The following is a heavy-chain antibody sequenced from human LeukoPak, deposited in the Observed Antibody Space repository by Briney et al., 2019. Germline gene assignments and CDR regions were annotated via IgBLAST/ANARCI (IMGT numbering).Heavy chain of an antibody. D-gene: IGHD3-3*02. CDR3: AKDSIPTIYYFDY. V-gene: IGHV3-23*01. CDR1: GFTFSSYA. Sequence: GGSLRLSCAASGFTFSSYAMSWVRQAPGKGLEWVSAISGSGGSTYYADSVKGRFTISRDNSKNTLYLPMNSLRAEDTAVYYCAKDSIPTIYYFDYWGQGTLVTVSS. CDR2: ISGSGGST. J-gene: IGHJ4*02.